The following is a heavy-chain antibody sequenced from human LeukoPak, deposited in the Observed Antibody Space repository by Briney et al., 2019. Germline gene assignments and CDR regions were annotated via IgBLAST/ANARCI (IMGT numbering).Heavy chain of an antibody. D-gene: IGHD6-6*01. CDR3: ATLGNSSSAPFDY. V-gene: IGHV4-31*03. Sequence: SETLSLTCTVSGGSISSGGYYWSWIRQHPGTGLEWLGYIYYSGSTYYNPSLKSRVTISVDTSKNQFSLKLSSVTAADTAVYYCATLGNSSSAPFDYWGQGTLVTVSS. J-gene: IGHJ4*02. CDR2: IYYSGST. CDR1: GGSISSGGYY.